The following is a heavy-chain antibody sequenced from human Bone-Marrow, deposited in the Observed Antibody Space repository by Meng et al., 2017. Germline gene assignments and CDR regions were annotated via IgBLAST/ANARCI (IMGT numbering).Heavy chain of an antibody. J-gene: IGHJ4*02. CDR3: ARDEDISAAGKLFGDY. CDR1: GYTFPDYW. Sequence: QVQLVQSGAEVKKPGASVKVSCKVSGYTFPDYWLHWVRRAPGQGLEWMGRINPKSGDTHYAQRFQGRVTMTGDTSISTAYMELSGLRSDDTAMYYCARDEDISAAGKLFGDYWGQGTLVTVSS. CDR2: INPKSGDT. D-gene: IGHD6-13*01. V-gene: IGHV1-2*06.